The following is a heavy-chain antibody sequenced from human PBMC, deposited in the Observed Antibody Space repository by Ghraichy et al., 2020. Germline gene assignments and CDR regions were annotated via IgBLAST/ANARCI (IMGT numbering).Heavy chain of an antibody. V-gene: IGHV4-31*03. Sequence: SETLSLTCTVSGGSISSGGYYWSWIRQHPGKGLEWIGYIYYSGSTYYNPSLKSRVTISVDTSKNQFSLKLSSVTAADTAVYYCARDKEVRGVLNYYYYYGMDVWGQGTTVTVSS. CDR2: IYYSGST. D-gene: IGHD3-10*01. J-gene: IGHJ6*02. CDR3: ARDKEVRGVLNYYYYYGMDV. CDR1: GGSISSGGYY.